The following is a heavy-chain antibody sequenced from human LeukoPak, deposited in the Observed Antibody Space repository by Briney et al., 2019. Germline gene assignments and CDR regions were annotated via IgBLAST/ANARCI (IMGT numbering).Heavy chain of an antibody. Sequence: PGGSLRLSCAASGFTFSSYSMTWVRQAPGKGLEWVSSISSGSSYIYYADSVKGRFTISRDNAKNSLYLQMNSLRAEDTAVYYCARGLCSSTSCYRGYNWFDPWGQGTLVTVSS. V-gene: IGHV3-21*01. CDR3: ARGLCSSTSCYRGYNWFDP. D-gene: IGHD2-2*01. J-gene: IGHJ5*02. CDR2: ISSGSSYI. CDR1: GFTFSSYS.